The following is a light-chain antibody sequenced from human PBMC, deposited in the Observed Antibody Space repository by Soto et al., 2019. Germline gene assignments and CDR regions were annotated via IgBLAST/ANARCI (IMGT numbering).Light chain of an antibody. CDR3: QQYDNLRYT. V-gene: IGKV1-33*01. Sequence: DIQMTQSPSSLSASVGDRVNITCQASQDISNYLNWYQQKPGKAPKLLIYDASNLETGVPSRFSGSGSGTDFTFTISSLQPEDIATYYCQQYDNLRYTFGQGTKLEIK. J-gene: IGKJ2*01. CDR2: DAS. CDR1: QDISNY.